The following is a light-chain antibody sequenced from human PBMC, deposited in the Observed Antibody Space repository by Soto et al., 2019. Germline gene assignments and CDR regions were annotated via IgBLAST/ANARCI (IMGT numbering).Light chain of an antibody. CDR2: DDN. CDR3: QVWDSTSDHYV. CDR1: NIGGKS. J-gene: IGLJ1*01. V-gene: IGLV3-21*02. Sequence: SYELTQAPPVSVAPGQTARISCGGNNIGGKSVHWYQQKPGQVPVLVVYDDNDRPSGIPERFSGSNSGNTATLTISRVEARDEAEYYCQVWDSTSDHYVFGTGTKVTVL.